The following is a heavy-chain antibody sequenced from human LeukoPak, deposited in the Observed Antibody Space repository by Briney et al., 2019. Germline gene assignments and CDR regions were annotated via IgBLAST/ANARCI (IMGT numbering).Heavy chain of an antibody. CDR1: GGTFSSYT. CDR2: IIPILGIA. V-gene: IGHV1-69*04. Sequence: SVKVSCKASGGTFSSYTISWVRQAPGQGLEWMGRIIPILGIANYAQKFQGRVTITADESTSTAYMELSSLRSEDTAVYYCARDEGLGGSPDYWGQGTLVTVSS. J-gene: IGHJ4*02. D-gene: IGHD2-15*01. CDR3: ARDEGLGGSPDY.